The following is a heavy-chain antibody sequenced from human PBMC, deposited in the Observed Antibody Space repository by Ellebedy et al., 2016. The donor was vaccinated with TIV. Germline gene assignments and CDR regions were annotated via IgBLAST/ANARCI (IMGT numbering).Heavy chain of an antibody. Sequence: GGSLRLSXVASGPSVSDNYMSWVRQAPGKGLEWVSVLYSGGSTYYPDSVKGRFTISRDNSNNTLYLQMNSLRAEDTAVYYCARGGAYDSSDYWGQGTLVTVSS. D-gene: IGHD5-12*01. CDR1: GPSVSDNY. CDR3: ARGGAYDSSDY. CDR2: LYSGGST. V-gene: IGHV3-53*01. J-gene: IGHJ4*02.